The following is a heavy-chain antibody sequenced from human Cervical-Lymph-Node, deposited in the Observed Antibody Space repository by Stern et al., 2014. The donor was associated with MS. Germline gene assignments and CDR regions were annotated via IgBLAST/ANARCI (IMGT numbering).Heavy chain of an antibody. D-gene: IGHD4-11*01. CDR1: GFSFNTRGVG. J-gene: IGHJ4*02. CDR3: ALDPQY. V-gene: IGHV2-5*01. Sequence: TLRESGPTLVKPTQTLTLTCTFSGFSFNTRGVGVGWSRPSPGKALVWLVLMYYNNETRYSPSLRSRLTITRDTSKNQVVLTMANMDPGDTATYYGALDPQYWGQGARVTVSS. CDR2: MYYNNET.